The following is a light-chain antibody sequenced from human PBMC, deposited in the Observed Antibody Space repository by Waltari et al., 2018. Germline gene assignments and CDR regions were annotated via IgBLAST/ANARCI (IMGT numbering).Light chain of an antibody. CDR3: QSADSSGTYVV. CDR1: ALPKRY. CDR2: KDI. Sequence: SYELTQPPSVSVSPGQTARIICSGDALPKRYAYWYQQKPGQAPVLVIYKDIERPSGIPERFSGSRSGTTVTLTISGVQAEDEADYYCQSADSSGTYVVFGGGTKLTVL. V-gene: IGLV3-25*03. J-gene: IGLJ2*01.